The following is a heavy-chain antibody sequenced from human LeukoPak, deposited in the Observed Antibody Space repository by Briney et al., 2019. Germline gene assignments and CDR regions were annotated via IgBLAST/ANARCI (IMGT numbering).Heavy chain of an antibody. CDR2: IMYDGSNK. V-gene: IGHV3-30*03. CDR3: ARRLEY. Sequence: GGSLRLSCAASRFTFSTYWMHWVRQAPGKGLEWVAMIMYDGSNKYYADSVKGRFTISRDNSKNTLYLQMNSLRAEDTAVYYCARRLEYWGQGTLVTVSS. CDR1: RFTFSTYW. J-gene: IGHJ4*02.